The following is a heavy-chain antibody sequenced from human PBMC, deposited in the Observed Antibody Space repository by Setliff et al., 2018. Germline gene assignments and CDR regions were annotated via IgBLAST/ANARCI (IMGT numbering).Heavy chain of an antibody. CDR1: GFTFSSYS. D-gene: IGHD4-17*01. CDR2: ISSSSSTI. CDR3: ARLRKDYGDYYYFDY. V-gene: IGHV3-48*01. Sequence: GGSLRLSCAASGFTFSSYSMNWVRQAPGKGLEWVSYISSSSSTIYYADSVKGRFTISRDNAKNSLYLQMNSLRAEDTAVYYCARLRKDYGDYYYFDYWGQGTLVTVSS. J-gene: IGHJ4*02.